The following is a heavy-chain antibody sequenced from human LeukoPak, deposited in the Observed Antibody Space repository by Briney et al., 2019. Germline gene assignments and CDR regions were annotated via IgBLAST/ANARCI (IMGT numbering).Heavy chain of an antibody. CDR1: GYTFTGYY. CDR3: ARPRYYDILTGCLDY. Sequence: GASVKVSCKASGYTFTGYYFHWVRQAPGQGLEWMGWISAYNGNTNYAQKLQGRVTMTTDTSTSTAYMELRSLRSDDTAVYYCARPRYYDILTGCLDYWGQGTLVTVSS. V-gene: IGHV1-18*04. D-gene: IGHD3-9*01. CDR2: ISAYNGNT. J-gene: IGHJ4*02.